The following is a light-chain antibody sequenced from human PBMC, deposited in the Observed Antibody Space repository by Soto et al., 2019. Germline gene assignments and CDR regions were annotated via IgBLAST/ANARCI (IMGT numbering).Light chain of an antibody. Sequence: EILLTQSPGTLSLSPGDRATLSCRASQSLSNSYLAWYQQKPGQTPRLLISGASIRATDIPDRFSGSGSGTDFTLTISRLDHEDFALYFCQQYGRLPLSFGGGTKVEIK. CDR1: QSLSNSY. CDR2: GAS. J-gene: IGKJ4*01. CDR3: QQYGRLPLS. V-gene: IGKV3-20*01.